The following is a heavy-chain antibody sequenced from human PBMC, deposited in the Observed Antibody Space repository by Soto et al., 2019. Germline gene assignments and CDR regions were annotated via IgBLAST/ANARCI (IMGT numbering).Heavy chain of an antibody. V-gene: IGHV4-39*01. CDR3: ARLILQHTSRAARPGAWFDP. CDR2: IYYSGST. J-gene: IGHJ5*02. Sequence: PSESLSLTCTASGGSISSSSYYWGWIRQPPGKGLEWIGSIYYSGSTYYNPSLKSRVTISVDTSKNQFSLKLSSVTAADTAVYYCARLILQHTSRAARPGAWFDPWAQAFLVTVSS. CDR1: GGSISSSSYY. D-gene: IGHD6-6*01.